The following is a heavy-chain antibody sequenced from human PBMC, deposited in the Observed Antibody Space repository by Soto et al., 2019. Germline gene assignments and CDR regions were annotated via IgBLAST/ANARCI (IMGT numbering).Heavy chain of an antibody. CDR2: IYRGGDT. J-gene: IGHJ6*03. CDR3: AKEVGGCSSTSCSLYYYCYMDV. D-gene: IGHD2-2*01. V-gene: IGHV3-66*01. CDR1: GFTVSYNY. Sequence: PGGSLRLSCAASGFTVSYNYMSWVRQAPGKGLEWVSVIYRGGDTYYADSVKGRFTISRDNSKNTLYLQLNSLTAEDTAVYYCAKEVGGCSSTSCSLYYYCYMDVWGKGTTVTVSS.